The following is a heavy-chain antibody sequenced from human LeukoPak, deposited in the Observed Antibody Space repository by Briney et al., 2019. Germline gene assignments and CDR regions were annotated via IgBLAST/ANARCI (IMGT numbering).Heavy chain of an antibody. V-gene: IGHV3-23*01. CDR3: AKDLYYDSSGYTFDY. Sequence: GRSLRLSCAASGFTFSSYAMSWVRQAPGKGLEWVSAITGSGGGTYYADSVKGRFTISRGNSKNTLYLQMSSLRAEDTAVYYCAKDLYYDSSGYTFDYWGQGTLVTVSS. CDR1: GFTFSSYA. J-gene: IGHJ4*02. CDR2: ITGSGGGT. D-gene: IGHD3-22*01.